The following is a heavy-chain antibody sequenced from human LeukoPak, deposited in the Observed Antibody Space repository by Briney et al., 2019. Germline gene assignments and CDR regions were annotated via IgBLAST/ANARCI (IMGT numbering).Heavy chain of an antibody. CDR3: ARVRLVTTQYDAFAM. D-gene: IGHD5-12*01. CDR1: GFTFSSYE. Sequence: PGGALRLSCAASGFTFSSYEMNWVPQAPGKGLEWVANVKQDGSEKYYVDSVKGRFAISRDNTKNSLYLQMDSLRAEDTAVYFCARVRLVTTQYDAFAMWGQGIMVTVSS. J-gene: IGHJ3*02. V-gene: IGHV3-7*04. CDR2: VKQDGSEK.